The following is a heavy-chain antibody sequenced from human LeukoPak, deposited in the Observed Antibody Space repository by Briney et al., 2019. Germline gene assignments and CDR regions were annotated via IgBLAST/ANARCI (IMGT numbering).Heavy chain of an antibody. J-gene: IGHJ4*02. Sequence: SETLSLTCTVSGGSISSYYWSWIRQPAGKGLEWIGRIYTSGSTSYNPSLMSRVTMSVDTSKNRFSLKLNSVTAADTAVYYCARSGWYSIDYWGQGTLVTVSS. CDR2: IYTSGST. V-gene: IGHV4-4*07. CDR1: GGSISSYY. D-gene: IGHD6-19*01. CDR3: ARSGWYSIDY.